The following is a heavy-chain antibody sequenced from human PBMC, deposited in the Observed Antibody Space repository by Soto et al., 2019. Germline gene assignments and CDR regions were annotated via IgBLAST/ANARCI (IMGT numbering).Heavy chain of an antibody. CDR1: GFTFSSYA. CDR3: AKAPGFCRSTSCHPSMDV. CDR2: ISGSGDTT. V-gene: IGHV3-23*01. D-gene: IGHD2-2*01. J-gene: IGHJ6*02. Sequence: PGGSLRLSCAASGFTFSSYAMSWVRQAPGKVLEWVSTISGSGDTTYYADSVKGRFTISRDSSENTYLQMNSLRAEDTAVYYCAKAPGFCRSTSCHPSMDVWGQGTTVTVSS.